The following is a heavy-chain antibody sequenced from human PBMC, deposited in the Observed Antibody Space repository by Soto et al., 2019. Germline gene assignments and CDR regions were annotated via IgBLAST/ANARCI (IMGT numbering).Heavy chain of an antibody. CDR1: GYTFTSYG. CDR3: ARVFSSRKDYADGAFDI. D-gene: IGHD4-17*01. J-gene: IGHJ3*02. Sequence: QVPLVQSGAEVKKPGASVKVSCKASGYTFTSYGISWVRQAPGQGLEWMGWISAYNGNTNYAQKLQGRVTMTTDTSTSTAYMELRSLRSDDTAVYYCARVFSSRKDYADGAFDIWGQGTMVTVSS. CDR2: ISAYNGNT. V-gene: IGHV1-18*01.